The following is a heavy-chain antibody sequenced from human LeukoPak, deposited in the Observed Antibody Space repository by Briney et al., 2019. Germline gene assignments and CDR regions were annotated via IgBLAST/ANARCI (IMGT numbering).Heavy chain of an antibody. CDR3: ARSEAEWLRLVPYAFDI. J-gene: IGHJ3*02. CDR2: IYPGDSDT. CDR1: GYSFTSYW. D-gene: IGHD5-12*01. Sequence: GESLKISCKGSGYSFTSYWIGWVRQMPGKGLEWMGIIYPGDSDTRYSPSFQGQVTISADKSISTAYLQWSSLKASDTAMYYCARSEAEWLRLVPYAFDIWGQGTMVTVSS. V-gene: IGHV5-51*01.